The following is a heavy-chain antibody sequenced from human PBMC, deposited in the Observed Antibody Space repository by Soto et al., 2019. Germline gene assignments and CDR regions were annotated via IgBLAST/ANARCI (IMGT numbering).Heavy chain of an antibody. D-gene: IGHD5-12*01. J-gene: IGHJ4*02. CDR2: LNNYGNT. CDR3: ATGRRDGYNY. V-gene: IGHV4-4*07. CDR1: GGSISSYR. Sequence: SETLSLTCTVSGGSISSYRWSWIRQPAGKGLEWIGRLNNYGNTHYNPSLKSRVTVSVDTSRNQFFLTLRSDDTAVYYCATGRRDGYNYWGQGTLVTVSS.